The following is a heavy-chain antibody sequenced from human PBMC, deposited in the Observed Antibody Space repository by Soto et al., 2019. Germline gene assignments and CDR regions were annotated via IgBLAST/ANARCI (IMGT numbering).Heavy chain of an antibody. D-gene: IGHD3-16*01. CDR1: SYIFVNYG. V-gene: IGHV1-18*01. Sequence: QVQLVQSGDEVKKPGASVKVSCKASSYIFVNYGIVWVRQARGQGLEWMGWISPYTGNTHSATKIQGRLTMTTDTSTSTAYMDLGSLTSVDTAVYYCVMVDNYVTPTPQDVWGQGTTVTVSS. CDR2: ISPYTGNT. J-gene: IGHJ6*02. CDR3: VMVDNYVTPTPQDV.